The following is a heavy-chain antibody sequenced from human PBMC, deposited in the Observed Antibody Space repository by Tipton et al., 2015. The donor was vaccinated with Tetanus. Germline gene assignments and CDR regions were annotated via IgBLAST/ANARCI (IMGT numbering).Heavy chain of an antibody. V-gene: IGHV1-2*02. CDR2: INPNSGGT. J-gene: IGHJ4*02. CDR3: GRASGYHYGSGSYYSGEDY. Sequence: QSGPEVKKPGASVKVSCKASGYTFTGYYMHWVRQAPGQGLEWMGWINPNSGGTNYAQNLQGRVTMTTDTSTSTASMEVRSLTYDDTAVYYCGRASGYHYGSGSYYSGEDYWGQGTLVTVSS. D-gene: IGHD3-10*01. CDR1: GYTFTGYY.